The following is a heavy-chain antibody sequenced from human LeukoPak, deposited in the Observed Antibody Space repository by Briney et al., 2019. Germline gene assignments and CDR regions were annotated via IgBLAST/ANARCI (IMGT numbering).Heavy chain of an antibody. D-gene: IGHD6-19*01. J-gene: IGHJ6*02. V-gene: IGHV4-34*01. CDR1: GGSFSGYY. CDR2: INHSGST. Sequence: SETLSLTCAVYGGSFSGYYWSWIRQPPGKGLEWIGEINHSGSTNYNPSLKSRVTISVDTSKNQFSLKLSSVTAADTAVYYCARGSDSSGWYAYYGMDVWGQGTTVTVSS. CDR3: ARGSDSSGWYAYYGMDV.